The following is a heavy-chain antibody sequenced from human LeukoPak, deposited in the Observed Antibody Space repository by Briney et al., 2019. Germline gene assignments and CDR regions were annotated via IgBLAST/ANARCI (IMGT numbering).Heavy chain of an antibody. CDR2: INGDGSST. V-gene: IGHV3-74*01. CDR1: GFTFSNDW. Sequence: GGSLRLSCAASGFTFSNDWMHWVRQPPGKGLVWVSRINGDGSSTTYADSVKGRFTISRDNAKNTLYLQMNSLRAEDTAVYYCAGLGYCTSTNCYIDYWGRGTVVTVSS. J-gene: IGHJ4*02. CDR3: AGLGYCTSTNCYIDY. D-gene: IGHD2-2*02.